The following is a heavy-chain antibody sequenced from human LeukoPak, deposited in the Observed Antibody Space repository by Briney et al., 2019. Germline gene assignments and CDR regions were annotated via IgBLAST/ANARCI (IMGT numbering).Heavy chain of an antibody. CDR2: IIPIFGTA. V-gene: IGHV1-69*05. J-gene: IGHJ3*02. Sequence: SVKVSCTASGGTFSSYAISWVRQAPGQGLEWMGGIIPIFGTANYAQKFQGRVTITTDESTSTAYMELSSLRSEDTAVYYCARGLYSGSSFGAFDIWGQGTMVTVSS. CDR3: ARGLYSGSSFGAFDI. CDR1: GGTFSSYA. D-gene: IGHD1-26*01.